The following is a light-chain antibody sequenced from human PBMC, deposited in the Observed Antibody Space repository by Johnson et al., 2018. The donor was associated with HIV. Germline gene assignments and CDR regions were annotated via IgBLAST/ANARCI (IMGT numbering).Light chain of an antibody. V-gene: IGLV1-51*01. CDR1: SSNIGNNY. CDR3: GTWDTSLSAFV. CDR2: DNN. J-gene: IGLJ1*01. Sequence: QSVLTQPPSMSAAPGQKVTISCSGGSSNIGNNYVSWYQQLPGTAPKLLIYDNNKRPSGIPDRFSGSKSGTSATLGITGLQTGDEADYYCGTWDTSLSAFVFGTGTKVIVL.